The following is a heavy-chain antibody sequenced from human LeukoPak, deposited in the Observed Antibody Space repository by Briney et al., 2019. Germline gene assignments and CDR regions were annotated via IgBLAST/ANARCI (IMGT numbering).Heavy chain of an antibody. J-gene: IGHJ4*02. CDR1: GFTFSSYW. Sequence: PGGSLRLSCAASGFTFSSYWMSWVRQAPGKGLEWVANIKQDGSEKYYVDSVKGRFTISRDNAKNSLYLQMNSLRAVDTAVYYCASRTPDNWNCVVDYWGQGTLVTVSS. CDR3: ASRTPDNWNCVVDY. D-gene: IGHD1-7*01. V-gene: IGHV3-7*01. CDR2: IKQDGSEK.